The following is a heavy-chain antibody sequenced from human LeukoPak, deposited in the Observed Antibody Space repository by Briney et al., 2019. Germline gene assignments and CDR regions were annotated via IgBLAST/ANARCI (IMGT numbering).Heavy chain of an antibody. Sequence: GGSLRLSCAASGFTFSSYEMNWVRQAPGKGLEWVANIKQDGSEKYYVDSVKGRFTISRDNAKNSLYLQMNSLRAEDTAVYYCTRHADLVDTAMGGMTDWGQGTLVTVSS. CDR1: GFTFSSYE. CDR3: TRHADLVDTAMGGMTD. V-gene: IGHV3-7*03. J-gene: IGHJ4*02. CDR2: IKQDGSEK. D-gene: IGHD5-18*01.